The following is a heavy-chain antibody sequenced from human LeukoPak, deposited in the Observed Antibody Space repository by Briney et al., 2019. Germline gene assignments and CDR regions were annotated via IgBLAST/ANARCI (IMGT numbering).Heavy chain of an antibody. CDR1: GFTFSSYG. Sequence: PGGSLRLSCAASGFTFSSYGMSWVRQAPGKGLEWVSAISGSGGSTYYADSVKGRFTISRDNSKNTLYLQMNSLRAEDTAVYYCAKASSGWYYFDYWGQGTLVTVSS. CDR3: AKASSGWYYFDY. CDR2: ISGSGGST. D-gene: IGHD6-19*01. V-gene: IGHV3-23*01. J-gene: IGHJ4*02.